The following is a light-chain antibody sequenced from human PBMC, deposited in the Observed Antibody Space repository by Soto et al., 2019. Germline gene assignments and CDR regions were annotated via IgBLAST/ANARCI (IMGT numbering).Light chain of an antibody. CDR3: QQYNRYSYT. Sequence: DIQMTQSPSTLSASVGDRVTITCRASQSISTYLAWYQQKPGKAPKLLIYHASNLESGVPSRFSGSRSGTEFTLTISSLQPDDFATYYCQQYNRYSYTFGQGTKLEIK. CDR2: HAS. CDR1: QSISTY. J-gene: IGKJ2*01. V-gene: IGKV1-5*01.